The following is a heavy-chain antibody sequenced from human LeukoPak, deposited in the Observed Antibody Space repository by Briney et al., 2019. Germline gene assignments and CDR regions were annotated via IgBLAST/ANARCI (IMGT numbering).Heavy chain of an antibody. CDR1: GFTFRDFS. CDR2: ISNGGDHT. V-gene: IGHV3-23*01. CDR3: AKDRLYFGNDFGDY. J-gene: IGHJ4*02. D-gene: IGHD3-9*01. Sequence: GGSLRLSCEASGFTFRDFSMSWVRQAPGKGLEWVSVISNGGDHTYYADSVKGRFAIYRDNCKNTLYLQMNRLRSEDTAIYYCAKDRLYFGNDFGDYWGQGTLATVSS.